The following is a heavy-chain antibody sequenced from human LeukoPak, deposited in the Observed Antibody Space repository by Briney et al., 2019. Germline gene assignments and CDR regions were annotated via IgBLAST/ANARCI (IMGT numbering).Heavy chain of an antibody. CDR1: GFTFDDYA. D-gene: IGHD3-10*01. Sequence: GRSLRLSCAASGFTFDDYAMHWVRQAPGKGLEWVSGISWNSGSIGYADSVKGRFTISRDNAKNSLYLQMNSLRAEDMAFYYCAKETYGSGAKPGGLDYWGQGTLVTVSS. V-gene: IGHV3-9*03. CDR3: AKETYGSGAKPGGLDY. CDR2: ISWNSGSI. J-gene: IGHJ4*02.